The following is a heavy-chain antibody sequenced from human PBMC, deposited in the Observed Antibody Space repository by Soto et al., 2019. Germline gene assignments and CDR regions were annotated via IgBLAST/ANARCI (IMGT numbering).Heavy chain of an antibody. CDR1: GGSISSSSYY. CDR3: FLATRTEWLVPLSDY. Sequence: SETLSLTCTVSGGSISSSSYYWGWIRQPPGKGLEWIGSIYYSGSTYYNPSLKSRVTISVDTSKNQFSLKLSSVTAADTAVYYCFLATRTEWLVPLSDYWGQGTLVTVSS. CDR2: IYYSGST. D-gene: IGHD6-19*01. V-gene: IGHV4-39*01. J-gene: IGHJ4*02.